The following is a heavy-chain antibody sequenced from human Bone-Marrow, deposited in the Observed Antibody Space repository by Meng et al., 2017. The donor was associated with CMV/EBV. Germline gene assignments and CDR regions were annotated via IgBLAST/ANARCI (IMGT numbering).Heavy chain of an antibody. D-gene: IGHD4-11*01. Sequence: GESLKISCSTSGFTFGDYLMSWVRQAPGKGLEWVSFISGSSSYIDYADSVKGRFTISRDNAKNSLYLQMNSLIAEDTAVYYCVRGGGVIYSNFPYDYWGQGTLVTVSS. CDR2: ISGSSSYI. CDR3: VRGGGVIYSNFPYDY. CDR1: GFTFGDYL. V-gene: IGHV3-21*01. J-gene: IGHJ4*02.